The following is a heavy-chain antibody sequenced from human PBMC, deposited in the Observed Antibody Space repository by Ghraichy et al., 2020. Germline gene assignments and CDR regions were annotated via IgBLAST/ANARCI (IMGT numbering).Heavy chain of an antibody. CDR2: ISGSGGST. CDR3: AKASSSGYYGYFDY. CDR1: GFTFSTYA. Sequence: LSLTCAASGFTFSTYAMTWVRQAPGKGLEWVSTISGSGGSTYYPDSVKGRFTISRDKSKNTLYLQMNSLRAEDTAVYYCAKASSSGYYGYFDYWGQGTLVTVSS. J-gene: IGHJ4*02. D-gene: IGHD3-22*01. V-gene: IGHV3-23*01.